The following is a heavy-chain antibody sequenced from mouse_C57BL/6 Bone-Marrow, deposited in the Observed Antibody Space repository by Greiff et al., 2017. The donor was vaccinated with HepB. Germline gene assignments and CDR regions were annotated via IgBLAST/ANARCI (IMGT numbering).Heavy chain of an antibody. CDR3: TGVYYEWFAY. CDR2: IDPETGGT. Sequence: QVQLKQSGAELVRPGASVTLSCKASGYTFTDYEMHWVKQTPVHGLEWIGAIDPETGGTAYNQKFKGKAILTADKSSSTAYMELRSLTSEDSAVYYCTGVYYEWFAYWGQGTLVTVSA. CDR1: GYTFTDYE. D-gene: IGHD2-4*01. J-gene: IGHJ3*01. V-gene: IGHV1-15*01.